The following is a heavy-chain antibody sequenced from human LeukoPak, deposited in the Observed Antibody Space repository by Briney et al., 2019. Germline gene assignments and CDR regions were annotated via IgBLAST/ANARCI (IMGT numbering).Heavy chain of an antibody. V-gene: IGHV3-53*01. Sequence: GGSLRLSCVVSGFTVSSNYMSWVRQAPGKGLEWVSVIYSGGSTYYADSVKGRFTISRDNSKNTLYLQMNSLRAEDTAVYYCAREDPITMIGFDPWGQGTLVTVSS. CDR3: AREDPITMIGFDP. J-gene: IGHJ5*02. CDR2: IYSGGST. D-gene: IGHD3-22*01. CDR1: GFTVSSNY.